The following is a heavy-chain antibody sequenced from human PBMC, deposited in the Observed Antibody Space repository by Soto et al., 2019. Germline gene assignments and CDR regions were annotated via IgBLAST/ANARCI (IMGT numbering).Heavy chain of an antibody. J-gene: IGHJ6*03. V-gene: IGHV5-51*01. CDR1: GYSFTSYW. CDR2: IYPGDSDT. Sequence: GESLKISCKGSGYSFTSYWIGWVRQMPGKGLEWMGIIYPGDSDTRYSPSFQGQVTISADKSISTAYLQWSSLKASDTAMYYCARHIYHGDYYYYYYMDVWGKGTTVTVSS. D-gene: IGHD4-17*01. CDR3: ARHIYHGDYYYYYYMDV.